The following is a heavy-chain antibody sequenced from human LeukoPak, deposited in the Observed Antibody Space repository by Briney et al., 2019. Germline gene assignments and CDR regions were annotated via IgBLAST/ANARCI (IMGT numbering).Heavy chain of an antibody. J-gene: IGHJ4*01. Sequence: GESLKISCKGSGYSFTSYLIGGGRQMPGKGLGGSGIIYPGDSATRYSPSFQGQVTISADQSISTAYLQWSSLKASDTAMYYCARLIAGYGSGSYYLDYSGHGTLVTVSS. CDR3: ARLIAGYGSGSYYLDY. V-gene: IGHV5-51*01. D-gene: IGHD3-10*01. CDR2: IYPGDSAT. CDR1: GYSFTSYL.